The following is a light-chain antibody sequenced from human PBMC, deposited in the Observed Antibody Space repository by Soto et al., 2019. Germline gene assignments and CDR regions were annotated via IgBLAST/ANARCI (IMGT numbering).Light chain of an antibody. J-gene: IGKJ2*01. CDR3: QQYNDSFPYT. V-gene: IGKV1-5*03. CDR2: KAS. Sequence: DIQMIQSPSTLSASVGDRVTITCRASQSISTWLAWYQQKPGTAPKLLIYKASTLESGVPSRFSGSRSGTEFTLTVSSLQPDDFATYYCQQYNDSFPYTFGQGTKVEIK. CDR1: QSISTW.